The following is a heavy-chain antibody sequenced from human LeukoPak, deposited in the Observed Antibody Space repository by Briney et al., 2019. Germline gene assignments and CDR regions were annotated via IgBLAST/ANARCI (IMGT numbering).Heavy chain of an antibody. Sequence: KSSETLSLTCTVSGGSISSYYWSWIRQPPGKGLEWIGNIYYSGSTNYNPSLKSRVTISVDTSKNQFSLKLRSVTAADTAVYYCVRDRRSMSSGYYYVGHDAFDIWGQGTMVTVSS. CDR3: VRDRRSMSSGYYYVGHDAFDI. CDR2: IYYSGST. D-gene: IGHD3-22*01. CDR1: GGSISSYY. J-gene: IGHJ3*02. V-gene: IGHV4-59*01.